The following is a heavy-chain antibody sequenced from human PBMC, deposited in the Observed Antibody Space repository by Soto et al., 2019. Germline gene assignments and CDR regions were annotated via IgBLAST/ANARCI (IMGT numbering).Heavy chain of an antibody. CDR2: INHSGST. D-gene: IGHD6-13*01. Sequence: SETLSLTCAVYGGSFSGYYWSWIRQPPGKGLEWIGEINHSGSTNYNPSLKSRVTISVDTSKNQFSLKLSSVTAADTAVYYCAIKRGAAGYPYDYWGQGTLVTVYS. CDR1: GGSFSGYY. J-gene: IGHJ4*02. V-gene: IGHV4-34*01. CDR3: AIKRGAAGYPYDY.